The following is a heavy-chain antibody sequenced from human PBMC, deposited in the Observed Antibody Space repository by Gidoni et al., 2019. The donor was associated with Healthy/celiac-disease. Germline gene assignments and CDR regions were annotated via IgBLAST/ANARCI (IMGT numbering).Heavy chain of an antibody. CDR2: ISWNSGSI. V-gene: IGHV3-9*01. CDR1: GFTFDDYA. CDR3: AKVESGSYYWGAPEGAFDI. Sequence: EVQLVESGGGLVQPGRSLRLSCAASGFTFDDYAMHWVRQAPGKGLEWVSGISWNSGSIGYADSVKGRFTISRDNAKNSLYLQMNSLRAEDTALYYCAKVESGSYYWGAPEGAFDIWGQGTMVTVSS. J-gene: IGHJ3*02. D-gene: IGHD1-26*01.